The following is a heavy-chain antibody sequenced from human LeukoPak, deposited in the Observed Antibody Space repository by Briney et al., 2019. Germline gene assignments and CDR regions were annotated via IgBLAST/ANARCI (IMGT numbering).Heavy chain of an antibody. Sequence: VGSLRLSCAASGFTYSSYSMNWVRQAPGKGLEWVSSISSSSRYIYYADSLKGRFTISRDNAKKSLYLQMNSLRAEDTAVYYCARCRVTHSSSSELDYWGQGTLVTVSS. CDR3: ARCRVTHSSSSELDY. CDR1: GFTYSSYS. D-gene: IGHD6-6*01. V-gene: IGHV3-21*01. J-gene: IGHJ4*02. CDR2: ISSSSRYI.